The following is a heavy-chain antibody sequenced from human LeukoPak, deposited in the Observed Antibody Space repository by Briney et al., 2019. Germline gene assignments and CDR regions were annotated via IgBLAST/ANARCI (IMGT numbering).Heavy chain of an antibody. CDR1: GFTFSSYE. CDR2: ISSSGSTI. J-gene: IGHJ4*02. Sequence: GGSLRLSCAASGFTFSSYEMNWVRQAPGKGLEWVSYISSSGSTIYYADSVKGRFTISRDNAKNSLYLQMNSLGAEDTAVYYCARESDYGDYPLGYWSQGTLVTVSS. CDR3: ARESDYGDYPLGY. D-gene: IGHD4-17*01. V-gene: IGHV3-48*03.